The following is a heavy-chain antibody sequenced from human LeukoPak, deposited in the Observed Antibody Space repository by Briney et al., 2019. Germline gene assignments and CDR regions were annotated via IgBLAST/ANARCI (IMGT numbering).Heavy chain of an antibody. CDR3: ARSRQASGLFNS. CDR1: GGSISSYY. D-gene: IGHD3-10*01. CDR2: IYDRGPA. V-gene: IGHV4-59*12. J-gene: IGHJ5*01. Sequence: SETLSLTCTVSGGSISSYYWSWIRQPPGKGLEWIGCIYDRGPAYYNPSLKSRFTISVDRPKNQFFLNVTSLTAADTAVYYCARSRQASGLFNSWGQGTLVVVSS.